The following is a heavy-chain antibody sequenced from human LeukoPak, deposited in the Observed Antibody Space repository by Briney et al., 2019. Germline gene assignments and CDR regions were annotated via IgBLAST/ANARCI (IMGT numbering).Heavy chain of an antibody. V-gene: IGHV1-18*01. CDR2: ISAYNGNT. CDR1: GYTFTSYG. CDR3: ARDQRGDFWSGYFGY. D-gene: IGHD3-3*01. J-gene: IGHJ4*02. Sequence: ASVKVSCKASGYTFTSYGISWVRQAPGQGLEWMGWISAYNGNTNYAQKLQGRVTMTTDTSTSTAYMELRSLRSDDTAVYYCARDQRGDFWSGYFGYWGQGTLVTVSS.